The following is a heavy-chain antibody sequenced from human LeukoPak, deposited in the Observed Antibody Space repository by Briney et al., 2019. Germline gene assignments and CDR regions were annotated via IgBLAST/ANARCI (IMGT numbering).Heavy chain of an antibody. CDR1: GFIFSNYA. CDR3: AREEQSHAFDI. Sequence: PGGSLRLSCAASGFIFSNYAMYWVRQAPGKGLEWVSAISGRSDNTYYADSVKGRFTISRDNSKNTLYLQMNSLRAEDTAVYYCAREEQSHAFDIWGQGTMVTVSS. J-gene: IGHJ3*02. CDR2: ISGRSDNT. V-gene: IGHV3-23*01. D-gene: IGHD6-19*01.